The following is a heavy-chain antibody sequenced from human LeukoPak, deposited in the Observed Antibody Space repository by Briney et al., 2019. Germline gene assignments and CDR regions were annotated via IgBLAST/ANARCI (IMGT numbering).Heavy chain of an antibody. Sequence: PGRSLRLSCTASGFTFGDYAMSWFRQAPGKGLEWVGFIRSKAYGGTTEYAASVKGRFTISRDDSKSIAYLQMNSLKTEDTPVYYCTSSGGNWAFDIWGQGTMVTVSS. D-gene: IGHD2-15*01. CDR2: IRSKAYGGTT. V-gene: IGHV3-49*03. CDR3: TSSGGNWAFDI. CDR1: GFTFGDYA. J-gene: IGHJ3*02.